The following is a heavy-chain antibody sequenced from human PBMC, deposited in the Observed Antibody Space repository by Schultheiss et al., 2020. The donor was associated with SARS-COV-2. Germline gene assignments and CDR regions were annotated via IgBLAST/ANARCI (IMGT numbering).Heavy chain of an antibody. CDR3: ARSGDHSSSWRLNWFDP. CDR2: IYPGDSDT. CDR1: GSTFFSHW. Sequence: GESLKISCKGVGSTFFSHWIAWVRQKPGKGLEWMGIIYPGDSDTRYSPSFQGQVTISADKSISTAYLQWSSLKASDTAMYYCARSGDHSSSWRLNWFDPWGQGTLVTVSS. D-gene: IGHD6-13*01. J-gene: IGHJ5*02. V-gene: IGHV5-51*01.